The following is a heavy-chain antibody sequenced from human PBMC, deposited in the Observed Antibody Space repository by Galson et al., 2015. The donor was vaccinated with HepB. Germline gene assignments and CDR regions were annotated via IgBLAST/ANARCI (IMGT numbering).Heavy chain of an antibody. J-gene: IGHJ6*03. CDR1: GFTFSSYS. Sequence: SLRLSCAASGFTFSSYSMNWVRQAPGKGLEWVSSISSSSSYIYYADSVKGRFTISRDNAKNSLYLQMNSLRAEDTAVYYCARDYYDSSGYYGYYYYYYYMDVWGKGTTVTGSS. V-gene: IGHV3-21*01. D-gene: IGHD3-22*01. CDR3: ARDYYDSSGYYGYYYYYYYMDV. CDR2: ISSSSSYI.